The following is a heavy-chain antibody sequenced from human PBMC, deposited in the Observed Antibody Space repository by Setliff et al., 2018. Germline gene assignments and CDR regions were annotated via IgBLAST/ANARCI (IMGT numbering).Heavy chain of an antibody. V-gene: IGHV3-15*01. Sequence: LRLSCAASGYPFSNAWMSWVRQAPGQGLEWVGRIKSKSEGGTTDQAAPVKGRFTVSRDNAKNSLYLQMNSLRADDTAVYYCARPGRSNYWDSFDYWGQGTLVTVSS. CDR3: ARPGRSNYWDSFDY. D-gene: IGHD3-10*01. CDR1: GYPFSNAW. J-gene: IGHJ4*02. CDR2: IKSKSEGGTT.